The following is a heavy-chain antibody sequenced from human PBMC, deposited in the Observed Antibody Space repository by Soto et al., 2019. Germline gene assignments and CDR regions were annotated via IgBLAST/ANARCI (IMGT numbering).Heavy chain of an antibody. CDR3: ARGPMIVVVNPFDP. CDR1: GYTFTSYG. J-gene: IGHJ5*02. CDR2: IIPIFGTA. V-gene: IGHV1-69*13. Sequence: SVKVSCKASGYTFTSYGISWVRQAPGQGLEWMGWIIPIFGTANYAQKFQGRVTITADESTSTAYMELSSLRSEDTAVYYCARGPMIVVVNPFDPWGQGALVTV. D-gene: IGHD3-22*01.